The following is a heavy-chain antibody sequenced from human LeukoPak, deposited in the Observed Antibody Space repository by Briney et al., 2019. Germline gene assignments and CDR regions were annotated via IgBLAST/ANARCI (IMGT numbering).Heavy chain of an antibody. Sequence: GGSLRLSCAASGFTVSSNYMSWVRQAPGEGLEWVSVIYSGGSTYYADSVKGRFTISRDNSKNTLYLQMNSLRAEDTAVYYCAKDKFQFGSSNGLVDYWGQGTLVTVSS. CDR1: GFTVSSNY. D-gene: IGHD3-10*01. V-gene: IGHV3-53*01. CDR3: AKDKFQFGSSNGLVDY. J-gene: IGHJ4*02. CDR2: IYSGGST.